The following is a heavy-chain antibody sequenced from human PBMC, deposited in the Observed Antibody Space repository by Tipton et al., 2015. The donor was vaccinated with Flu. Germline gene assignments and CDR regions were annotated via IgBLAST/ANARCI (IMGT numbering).Heavy chain of an antibody. D-gene: IGHD6-13*01. CDR3: ARGRHSSSWYEGWFAP. Sequence: QLVQSGAEVKKPGASVKVSCKASGYTFASYDINWVRQATGQGLEWMGWMNPNSGNTGYAQKFQGRVTMTRNTSISTAYMELSSLRSEDTAVYYCARGRHSSSWYEGWFAPWGQGTLVTVSS. CDR1: GYTFASYD. CDR2: MNPNSGNT. J-gene: IGHJ5*02. V-gene: IGHV1-8*01.